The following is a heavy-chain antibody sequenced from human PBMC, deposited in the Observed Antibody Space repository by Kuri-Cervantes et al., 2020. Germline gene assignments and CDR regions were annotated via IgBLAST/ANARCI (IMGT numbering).Heavy chain of an antibody. CDR3: ARTSYGSGSLYDY. CDR2: IYHSGST. J-gene: IGHJ4*02. Sequence: SQTLSLTCAVFGYSISSGYFWGWIRQPPGKGLEWIGIIYHSGSTYYNPSLKSRVTISVDKSKNQFSLKLSSVTAADTAVYYCARTSYGSGSLYDYWGQGTLVTVSS. D-gene: IGHD3-10*01. V-gene: IGHV4-38-2*01. CDR1: GYSISSGYF.